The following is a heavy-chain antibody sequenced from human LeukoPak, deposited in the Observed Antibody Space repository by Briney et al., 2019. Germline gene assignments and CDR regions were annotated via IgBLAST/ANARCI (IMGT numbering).Heavy chain of an antibody. CDR3: ARVSGNIQIWPQPFGDGMDV. V-gene: IGHV3-23*01. J-gene: IGHJ6*02. CDR1: RFTFSSYV. CDR2: ISGSGRST. Sequence: GGSLRLSCAASRFTFSSYVMGWVRQAPGKGLECVSAISGSGRSTYYADSVKGRFTISREDSKNTLYLQMNILRAEDTAIYYCARVSGNIQIWPQPFGDGMDVWGQGTTVAVSS. D-gene: IGHD3-10*01.